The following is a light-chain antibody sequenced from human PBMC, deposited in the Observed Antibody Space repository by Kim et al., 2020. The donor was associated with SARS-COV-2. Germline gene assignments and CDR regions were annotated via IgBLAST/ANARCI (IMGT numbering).Light chain of an antibody. Sequence: SYELTQPPSVSVSPGQTASITCPGNKLGNKYARWYQQKPGQSPVLVIFHDSKRPSGIPERFSGSNSGNTATLTISGTQAMDEADYYCQAWDSSNWV. CDR1: KLGNKY. CDR3: QAWDSSNWV. V-gene: IGLV3-1*01. J-gene: IGLJ3*02. CDR2: HDS.